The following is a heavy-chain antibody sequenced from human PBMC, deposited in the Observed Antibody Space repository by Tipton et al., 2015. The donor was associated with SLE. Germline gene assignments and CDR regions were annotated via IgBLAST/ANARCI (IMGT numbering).Heavy chain of an antibody. V-gene: IGHV3-53*01. CDR1: GFTVSSNY. D-gene: IGHD5-12*01. CDR3: ARDRRDIVATIRGDY. J-gene: IGHJ4*02. CDR2: IYSGGST. Sequence: SLRLSCAASGFTVSSNYMSWVRQAPGKGLEWVSVIYSGGSTYYADSVKGRFTISRENSKNTLYLQMNSLRAEDTAVYYCARDRRDIVATIRGDYWGQGTLVTVSS.